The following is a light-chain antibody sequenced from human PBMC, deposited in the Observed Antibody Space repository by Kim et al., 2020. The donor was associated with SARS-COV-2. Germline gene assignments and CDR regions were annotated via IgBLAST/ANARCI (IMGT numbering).Light chain of an antibody. CDR2: GAS. CDR1: QSVSSNY. V-gene: IGKV3-20*01. CDR3: QQYYRLLT. Sequence: EIVLTQSPGTLSLSPGERATLSCRASQSVSSNYLAWYQQKPGQAPRLLIYGASSRATGIPDRFSGSGSGTDFTLTISRLEPEDFAVYYCQQYYRLLTFGGGTKVDIK. J-gene: IGKJ4*01.